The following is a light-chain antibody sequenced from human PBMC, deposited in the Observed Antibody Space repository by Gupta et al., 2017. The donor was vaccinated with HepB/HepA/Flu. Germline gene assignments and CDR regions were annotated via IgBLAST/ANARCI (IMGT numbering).Light chain of an antibody. V-gene: IGLV1-44*01. Sequence: HSVLTQSTSISGTPGQRVTISCSGSSSNVGSNNVNWYQQFPGTAPKLLIYYNDERPSGVPDRISCYTSGTYASPAISGLQSEDEADDYCAASDTSLNAGVFGGGTKLTVL. J-gene: IGLJ3*02. CDR1: SSNVGSNN. CDR2: YND. CDR3: AASDTSLNAGV.